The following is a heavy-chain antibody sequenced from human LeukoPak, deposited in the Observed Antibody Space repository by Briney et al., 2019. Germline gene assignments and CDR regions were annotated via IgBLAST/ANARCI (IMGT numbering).Heavy chain of an antibody. CDR3: ARDTFQPGLIDY. D-gene: IGHD2-2*01. V-gene: IGHV3-21*05. CDR2: INDDTTDI. CDR1: GFTFSLYA. Sequence: PGGSLRLSCVASGFTFSLYAMNWVRQAPGKGLEWVSYINDDTTDIHYADSVKGRFTISRDNARNTLYLQLSSLRAEDTAVYYCARDTFQPGLIDYWGQGTLVTVSS. J-gene: IGHJ4*02.